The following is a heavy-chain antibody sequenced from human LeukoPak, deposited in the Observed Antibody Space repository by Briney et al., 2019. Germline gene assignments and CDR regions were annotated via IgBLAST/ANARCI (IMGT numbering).Heavy chain of an antibody. CDR2: ISDGGNT. CDR1: GYSITSDYY. D-gene: IGHD3-16*01. CDR3: ARVMRGSQFDY. V-gene: IGHV4-38-2*01. Sequence: SETLSLTRAVSGYSITSDYYSGWIRQSPGKGLEWIGSISDGGNTYYNSSLESRVTISRDTSKNQFSLKLTSVTASDTAVYYCARVMRGSQFDYWGQGTLVTVSS. J-gene: IGHJ4*02.